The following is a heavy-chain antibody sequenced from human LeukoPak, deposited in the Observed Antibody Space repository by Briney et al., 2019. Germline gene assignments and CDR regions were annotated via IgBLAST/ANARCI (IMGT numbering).Heavy chain of an antibody. CDR2: IYTSGST. J-gene: IGHJ4*02. D-gene: IGHD3-3*01. V-gene: IGHV4-4*09. Sequence: SETLSLTCTVSGGSISSYYWSWIRQPPGKGLEWIGYIYTSGSTNYNPSLKSRVTISVDTSKNQFSLKLSSVTAADTAVYYCARLPTIFGVVDYSDHWGQGTLVTVSS. CDR1: GGSISSYY. CDR3: ARLPTIFGVVDYSDH.